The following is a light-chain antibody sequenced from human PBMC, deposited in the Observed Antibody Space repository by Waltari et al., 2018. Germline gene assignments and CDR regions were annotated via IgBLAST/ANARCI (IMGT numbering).Light chain of an antibody. Sequence: IVLTQTPLSSPVSLGQPASISCRSSQSLVHSDGNIYLNWLHQRPGQPPRLLIYKIFNRFSGVSERFSGSGAGTDFTLKISRVEADDVGVYYCMQATHFPRTFGQGTRVEIK. V-gene: IGKV2-24*01. CDR3: MQATHFPRT. J-gene: IGKJ1*01. CDR1: QSLVHSDGNIY. CDR2: KIF.